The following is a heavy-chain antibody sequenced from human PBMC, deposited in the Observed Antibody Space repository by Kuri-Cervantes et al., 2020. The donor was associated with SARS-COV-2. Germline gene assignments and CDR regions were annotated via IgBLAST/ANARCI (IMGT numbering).Heavy chain of an antibody. Sequence: SETLSLTCTVSGGSISSGDYYWSWIRQPAGKGLEWIGRIYTSGSTNYNPPLKSRVTISVDTSKNQFSLKLGSVTAADTAVYYCAKGILPTWGSYYFKGEYFQHWGQGTLVTVSS. V-gene: IGHV4-61*02. J-gene: IGHJ1*01. CDR3: AKGILPTWGSYYFKGEYFQH. CDR1: GGSISSGDYY. D-gene: IGHD1-26*01. CDR2: IYTSGST.